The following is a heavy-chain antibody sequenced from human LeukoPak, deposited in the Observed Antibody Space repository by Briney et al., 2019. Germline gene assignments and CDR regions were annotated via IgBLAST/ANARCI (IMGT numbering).Heavy chain of an antibody. CDR3: ARDRDSSGYYVFDY. D-gene: IGHD3-22*01. Sequence: GGSLRLSCAASGFTFSSYSMNWVRQAPGKGLEWVSYISSSSSTIYYADSVKGRFTISRDNAKNSLYLQMNSLRAEDTAVYYCARDRDSSGYYVFDYWGQGTLVTVSS. CDR1: GFTFSSYS. CDR2: ISSSSSTI. J-gene: IGHJ4*02. V-gene: IGHV3-48*01.